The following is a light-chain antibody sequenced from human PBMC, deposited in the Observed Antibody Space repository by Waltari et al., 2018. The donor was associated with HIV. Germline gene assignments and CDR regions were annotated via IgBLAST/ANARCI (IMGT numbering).Light chain of an antibody. Sequence: DIVMTQSPDSLAVSLGERATIHCKSSQSVIYSSNNKNYLSWFQQKPGQPPRLLIYWASTRETGVPDRFSGGGSGTDFTLTINSLQAEDVAVYYCQQYYSTPFTFGPGTRVDIK. CDR2: WAS. CDR1: QSVIYSSNNKNY. J-gene: IGKJ3*01. V-gene: IGKV4-1*01. CDR3: QQYYSTPFT.